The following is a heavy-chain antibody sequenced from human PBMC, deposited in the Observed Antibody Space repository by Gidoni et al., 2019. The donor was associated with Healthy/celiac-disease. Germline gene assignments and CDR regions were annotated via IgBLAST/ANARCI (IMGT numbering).Heavy chain of an antibody. J-gene: IGHJ4*02. D-gene: IGHD3-3*01. CDR1: GFTFGNAW. Sequence: EVQLVESGGGLVKPGGALRLSCAASGFTFGNAWMSWVRQAPGKGLEWVGRIKSKTDGGTTDYAAPVNGRFTISRDDSKNTLYLQMNSLKPEDTAVYYCTTEAADLNYDFWSGYGHWGQGTLVTVSS. V-gene: IGHV3-15*01. CDR3: TTEAADLNYDFWSGYGH. CDR2: IKSKTDGGTT.